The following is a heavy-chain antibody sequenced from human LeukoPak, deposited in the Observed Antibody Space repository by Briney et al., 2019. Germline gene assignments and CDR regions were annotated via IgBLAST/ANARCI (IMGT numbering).Heavy chain of an antibody. D-gene: IGHD6-6*01. J-gene: IGHJ4*02. Sequence: PGGSLRLSCAASGFTVSSSYMSWVRQAPGKGLEWVSVIYSGGSTYYADSVKGRFTISRHNSKNTLYLQMNSLRAEDTAVYYCARGGEYSSSWVRYYFDYWGQGTLVTVSS. CDR1: GFTVSSSY. CDR2: IYSGGST. V-gene: IGHV3-53*04. CDR3: ARGGEYSSSWVRYYFDY.